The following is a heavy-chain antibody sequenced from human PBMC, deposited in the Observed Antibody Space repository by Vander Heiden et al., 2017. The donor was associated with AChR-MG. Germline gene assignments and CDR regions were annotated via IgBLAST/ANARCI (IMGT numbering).Heavy chain of an antibody. CDR3: ARVVRGEYFDS. D-gene: IGHD3-10*01. Sequence: QVNLVQSGGEVKKPGASVTVSCQAPGDTFSKYGITWVRQAPGQGLEWMGWMTTYNNHTGYAQAFQDRVIMTADTSTSTAYMELRSLRSDDTAVYYCARVVRGEYFDSWGQGVLVTVSS. CDR1: GDTFSKYG. V-gene: IGHV1-18*01. J-gene: IGHJ4*02. CDR2: MTTYNNHT.